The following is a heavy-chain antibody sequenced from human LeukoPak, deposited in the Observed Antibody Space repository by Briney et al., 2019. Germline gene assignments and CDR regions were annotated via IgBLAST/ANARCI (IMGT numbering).Heavy chain of an antibody. V-gene: IGHV3-23*01. J-gene: IGHJ4*02. CDR1: GFSFSTYA. CDR2: LRGNGDT. Sequence: GGSLRLSCAASGFSFSTYAMSWVREAPAGGLEWVSSLRGNGDTFYADSVKGRFTVSRDDSRNTVYLQLNNLRVEDTAIYYCAKANWISSADAVFWGQGTVVTVSS. D-gene: IGHD2-2*03. CDR3: AKANWISSADAVF.